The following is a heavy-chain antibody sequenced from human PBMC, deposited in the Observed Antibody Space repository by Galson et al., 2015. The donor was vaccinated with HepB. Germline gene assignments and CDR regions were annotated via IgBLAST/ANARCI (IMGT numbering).Heavy chain of an antibody. CDR1: GFTFTSAW. D-gene: IGHD2-2*02. Sequence: SLRLSCAASGFTFTSAWMSWVRQAPGQGLEWVGRIHRKTDGETTDYAAPVKGRFTISRDDSKNTVFLQMDSLRSEDTAVYYCVAEETILILNDWGQGTLVTVSS. CDR3: VAEETILILND. CDR2: IHRKTDGETT. V-gene: IGHV3-15*01. J-gene: IGHJ4*02.